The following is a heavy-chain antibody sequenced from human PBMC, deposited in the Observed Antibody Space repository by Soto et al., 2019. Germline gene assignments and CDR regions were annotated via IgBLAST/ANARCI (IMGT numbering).Heavy chain of an antibody. CDR1: SGSTTSRNW. CDR2: IYHSGRP. D-gene: IGHD6-19*01. Sequence: QVQLQESGPGLVKPSGTLSLTCAVSSGSTTSRNWWSWVRQPPGKGPEWIGEIYHSGRPNYNPSLKRQVPISEDKSRSVFSLKLSSVTAADTAMYYCAGGAVAGTSPAYWGQGTLVTVSS. J-gene: IGHJ4*02. CDR3: AGGAVAGTSPAY. V-gene: IGHV4-4*02.